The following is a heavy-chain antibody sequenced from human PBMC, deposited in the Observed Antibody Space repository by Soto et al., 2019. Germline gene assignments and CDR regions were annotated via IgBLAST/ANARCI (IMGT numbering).Heavy chain of an antibody. J-gene: IGHJ4*02. V-gene: IGHV3-21*01. CDR3: AREADFASSGYVLDY. Sequence: PGGSLRLSCAASGFTFSGFSMNWVRRAPGKGLEWVSSVTSSPSSMFYADSVKGRFTISRDDAKDSLFLQMNSLRADDTAVYYFAREADFASSGYVLDYWGLGTLVTVSS. CDR2: VTSSPSSM. CDR1: GFTFSGFS. D-gene: IGHD3-22*01.